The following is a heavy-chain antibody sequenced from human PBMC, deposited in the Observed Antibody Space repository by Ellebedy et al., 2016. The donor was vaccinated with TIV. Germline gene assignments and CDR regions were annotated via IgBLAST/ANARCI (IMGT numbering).Heavy chain of an antibody. J-gene: IGHJ4*02. CDR1: GFTFSDYY. CDR3: ARGIGSYPPPGY. Sequence: GESLKISXAASGFTFSDYYMSWIRQAPGKGLEWVSYISSSSSYTNYADSVKGRFTISRDNAKNSLYLQMNSLRAEDTAVYYCARGIGSYPPPGYWGQGTLVTVSS. D-gene: IGHD1-26*01. CDR2: ISSSSSYT. V-gene: IGHV3-11*06.